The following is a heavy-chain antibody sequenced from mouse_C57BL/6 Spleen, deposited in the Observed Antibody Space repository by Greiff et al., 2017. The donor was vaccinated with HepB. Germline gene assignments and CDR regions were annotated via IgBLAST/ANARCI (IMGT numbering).Heavy chain of an antibody. J-gene: IGHJ1*03. CDR1: GYTFTSYW. CDR2: IHPNSGST. CDR3: ASPSTVVATRWYFDV. V-gene: IGHV1-64*01. Sequence: QVQLQQPGAELVKPGASVKLSCKASGYTFTSYWMHWVKQRPGQGLEWIGMIHPNSGSTNYNEKFKSKATLTVDKSSSTAYMQLSSLTSEDSAVYYCASPSTVVATRWYFDVWGTGTTVTVSS. D-gene: IGHD1-1*01.